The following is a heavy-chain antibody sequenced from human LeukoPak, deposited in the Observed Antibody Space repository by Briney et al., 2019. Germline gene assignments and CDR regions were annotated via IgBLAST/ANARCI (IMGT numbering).Heavy chain of an antibody. V-gene: IGHV1-2*02. Sequence: GASVKVSCKASGYTSTDYYVHWVRQAPGQGLEWMGWINPNSGATDYAQRFQDRVTMTRDTSISTAYMEFSSLRSDDTAVYYCARKMEYSYIDYWGQGSLVTVSS. CDR3: ARKMEYSYIDY. D-gene: IGHD5-18*01. J-gene: IGHJ4*02. CDR2: INPNSGAT. CDR1: GYTSTDYY.